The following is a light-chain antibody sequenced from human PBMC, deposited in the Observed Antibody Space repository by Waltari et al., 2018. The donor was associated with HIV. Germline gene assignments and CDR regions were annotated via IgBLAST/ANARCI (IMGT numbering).Light chain of an antibody. CDR1: RSLLDSSNNKNY. CDR3: QQYYSTPYS. CDR2: WAS. V-gene: IGKV4-1*01. J-gene: IGKJ2*03. Sequence: DIVMTQSQDSLAVSLGERATINCTYGRSLLDSSNNKNYLAWYQQKPGQPPKLLVYWASTRESGVPDRFSGSGSGTYFTLTITSLQAEDVAVYYCQQYYSTPYSFGQGTKLEIK.